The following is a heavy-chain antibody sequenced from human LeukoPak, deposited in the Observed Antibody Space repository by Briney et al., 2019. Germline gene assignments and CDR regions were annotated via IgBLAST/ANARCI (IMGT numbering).Heavy chain of an antibody. J-gene: IGHJ4*02. D-gene: IGHD3-16*01. Sequence: NPSETLSLTCTVSGGSISVFCWSWFRQPPGKGLELLGYLYSSGSTYYNPSLKSRVTTSGDTYNNQFSLNLSSVTAADTAVYYCAIHDGVYWGQGTLVTVSS. CDR1: GGSISVFC. CDR2: LYSSGST. CDR3: AIHDGVY. V-gene: IGHV4-59*08.